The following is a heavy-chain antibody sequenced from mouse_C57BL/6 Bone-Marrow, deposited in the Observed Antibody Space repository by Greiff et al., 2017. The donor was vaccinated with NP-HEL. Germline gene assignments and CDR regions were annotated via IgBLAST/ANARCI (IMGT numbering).Heavy chain of an antibody. CDR1: GYTFTSYT. CDR2: INPSSGYT. Sequence: VKLQQSGAELARPGASVKMSCKASGYTFTSYTMHWVKQRPGQGLEWIGYINPSSGYTKYNQKFKDKATLTADKSSSTAYMQLSSLTSEDSAVYYCARSHAVEVTTGYFDDWGKGTTLTVAS. V-gene: IGHV1-4*01. J-gene: IGHJ2*01. CDR3: ARSHAVEVTTGYFDD. D-gene: IGHD1-1*01.